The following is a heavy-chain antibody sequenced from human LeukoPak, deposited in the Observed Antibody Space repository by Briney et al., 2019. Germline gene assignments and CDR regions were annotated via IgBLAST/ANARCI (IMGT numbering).Heavy chain of an antibody. CDR2: ISYDGSNK. CDR3: AKDGGFDP. J-gene: IGHJ5*02. CDR1: GFTFSNYA. Sequence: QPGRSLRLSCAASGFTFSNYALHWVRQAPGEGLEWVAVISYDGSNKYYADSVKGRFTISRDNSKNTLYLQMNSLRAEDTAVYYCAKDGGFDPWGQGTLVTVSS. V-gene: IGHV3-30*04. D-gene: IGHD3-16*01.